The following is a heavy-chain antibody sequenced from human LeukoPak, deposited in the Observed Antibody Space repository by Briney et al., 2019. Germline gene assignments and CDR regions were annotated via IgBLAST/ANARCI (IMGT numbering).Heavy chain of an antibody. CDR3: ARQSITIFGVEPTYYFDY. V-gene: IGHV4-4*09. D-gene: IGHD3-3*01. J-gene: IGHJ4*02. Sequence: SETLSLTCTVSGSISGYYWSWIRQPLGKGLEWIGYIYTSGSTNYNPSLESRVTISVDSSKNQFSLKLSSVTAADTAVYYCARQSITIFGVEPTYYFDYWGQGTLVTVSS. CDR2: IYTSGST. CDR1: GSISGYY.